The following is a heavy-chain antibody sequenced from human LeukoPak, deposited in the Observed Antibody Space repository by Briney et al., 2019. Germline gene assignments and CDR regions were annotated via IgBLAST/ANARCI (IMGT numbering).Heavy chain of an antibody. D-gene: IGHD3-10*01. CDR3: ARVLLTYYYGSGSYFGARKGWFDP. CDR2: INHSGST. J-gene: IGHJ5*02. CDR1: GGSFSGYY. V-gene: IGHV4-34*01. Sequence: SETLSLTCAVYGGSFSGYYWSWIRQPPGKGLEWIGEINHSGSTNYNPSLKSRVAISVDTSKNQFSLKLSSVTAADTAVYYCARVLLTYYYGSGSYFGARKGWFDPWGQGTLVTVSS.